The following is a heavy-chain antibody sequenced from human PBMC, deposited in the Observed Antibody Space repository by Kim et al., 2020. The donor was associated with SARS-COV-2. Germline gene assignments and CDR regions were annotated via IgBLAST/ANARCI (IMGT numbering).Heavy chain of an antibody. D-gene: IGHD1-26*01. CDR2: ISHDGSNK. J-gene: IGHJ4*02. Sequence: GGSLRLFYAASGFTFSTYGMHWVRQAPGKGLEWVAVISHDGSNKYYADSVKGRFTISRDNSKNTLYLEMSSLRTEDTAVNYCVKDQGYSGSHFDYWGQGT. V-gene: IGHV3-30*18. CDR3: VKDQGYSGSHFDY. CDR1: GFTFSTYG.